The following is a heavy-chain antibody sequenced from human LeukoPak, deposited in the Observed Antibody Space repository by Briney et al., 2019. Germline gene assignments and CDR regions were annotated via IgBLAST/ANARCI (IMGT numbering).Heavy chain of an antibody. CDR1: GFTFRDYY. Sequence: GGSLRLSCAASGFTFRDYYMSWIRQAPGKGLEWISYISSSGSSKYYAESVKGRFTISRDNAKNSLYLQMNSLRAEDTAVYYCAKDHSDWYDSRGYYELDYWGQGTLVTVSS. V-gene: IGHV3-11*04. CDR3: AKDHSDWYDSRGYYELDY. D-gene: IGHD3-22*01. CDR2: ISSSGSSK. J-gene: IGHJ4*02.